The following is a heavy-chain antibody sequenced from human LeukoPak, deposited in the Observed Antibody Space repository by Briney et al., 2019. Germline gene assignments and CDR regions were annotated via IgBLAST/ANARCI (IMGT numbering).Heavy chain of an antibody. CDR3: AKDWSDGSGSYYIPSRGYYDSSGPDY. CDR1: GFTFSSYA. V-gene: IGHV3-23*01. Sequence: PGGSLKLSCAASGFTFSSYAMSWVRQAPGKGLEWVSAISGSGGSTYYADSVKGRFTISRDNSKNTLYLQMNSLRAEDTAVYYCAKDWSDGSGSYYIPSRGYYDSSGPDYWGQGTLVTVSS. D-gene: IGHD3-10*01. J-gene: IGHJ4*02. CDR2: ISGSGGST.